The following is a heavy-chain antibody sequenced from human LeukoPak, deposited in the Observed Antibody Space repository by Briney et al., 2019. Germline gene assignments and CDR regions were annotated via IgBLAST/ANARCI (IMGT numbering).Heavy chain of an antibody. V-gene: IGHV3-15*01. CDR3: TAGLGKTDDDS. CDR2: VRTTAEGATT. CDR1: GVNFNDAW. J-gene: IGHJ4*02. D-gene: IGHD3-16*01. Sequence: KSGGALRLSCEGSGVNFNDAWVSWIRQAPGEGPEWVGRVRTTAEGATTDYAAPGRGRFIISRDDSNNMVFLQMNRLEPEDPAIYYCTAGLGKTDDDSWGQGTLVTVSS.